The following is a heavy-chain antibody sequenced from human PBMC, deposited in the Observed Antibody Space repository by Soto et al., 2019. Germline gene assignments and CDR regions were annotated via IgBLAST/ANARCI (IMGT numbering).Heavy chain of an antibody. V-gene: IGHV2-5*01. CDR3: AHRHDLGGFDI. J-gene: IGHJ3*02. D-gene: IGHD2-15*01. Sequence: ITLKASGPTLVKPTQPLTLTCTVSGFSLNTRSVGVGWIRQSPGKALEWLALINWNDDERYSPSLKDRLTITKDTTKNHVVLTMTNIGPVDTATYYCAHRHDLGGFDIWGQGTAVTVSS. CDR1: GFSLNTRSVG. CDR2: INWNDDE.